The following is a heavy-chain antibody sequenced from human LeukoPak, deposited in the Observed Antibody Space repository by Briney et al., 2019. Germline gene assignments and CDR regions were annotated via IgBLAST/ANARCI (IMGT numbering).Heavy chain of an antibody. CDR1: GGSISSGSYY. CDR3: ARDLFGESPNWFDP. V-gene: IGHV4-61*02. D-gene: IGHD3-3*01. Sequence: SETLSLTCTVSGGSISSGSYYWSWIRQPAGKGLEWIGRIYTSGSTNYNPSLKSRVTISVDTSKNQFSLKLSSVTAADTAVYYCARDLFGESPNWFDPWGQGTLVTVSS. CDR2: IYTSGST. J-gene: IGHJ5*02.